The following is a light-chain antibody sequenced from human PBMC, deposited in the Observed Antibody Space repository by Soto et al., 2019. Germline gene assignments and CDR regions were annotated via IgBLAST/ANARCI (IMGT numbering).Light chain of an antibody. CDR2: DAF. CDR1: QSIGNS. CDR3: RQRYNWPLT. J-gene: IGKJ4*01. V-gene: IGKV3-11*01. Sequence: VLPQNPATLSLSPGERATLSCKASQSIGNSLGWFQQKPGQAPRLLIDDAFNRATGIPARFTGSGSGSDFPLTISSLEPEDFGVYYCRQRYNWPLTFGGGTKVDIK.